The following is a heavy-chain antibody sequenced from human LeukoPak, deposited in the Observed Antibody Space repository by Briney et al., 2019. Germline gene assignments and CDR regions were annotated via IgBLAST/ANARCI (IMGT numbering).Heavy chain of an antibody. D-gene: IGHD4-17*01. CDR2: ISYDGSNK. CDR3: AKDLGTVTTGLFDY. V-gene: IGHV3-30*18. CDR1: GFTFSSYG. Sequence: GGSPRLSCAASGFTFSSYGMHWVRQAPGKGLEWVAVISYDGSNKYYADSVKGRFTISRDNSKNTLYLQMNSLRAEDTAVYYCAKDLGTVTTGLFDYWGQRTLVTVSS. J-gene: IGHJ4*02.